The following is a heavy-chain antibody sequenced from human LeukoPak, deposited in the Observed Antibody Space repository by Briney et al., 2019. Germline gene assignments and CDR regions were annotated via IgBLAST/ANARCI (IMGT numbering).Heavy chain of an antibody. CDR1: GDSISSNNYY. Sequence: SETLSLTCTVSGDSISSNNYYWAWIRQSPEKGLEWIGSIYYRGSTYYNPSLKSRVTISVDTSKNQFSLKLSSVTAADTAVYYCARLSYGDAFDYWGQGTLVTVSS. V-gene: IGHV4-39*01. D-gene: IGHD4-17*01. CDR3: ARLSYGDAFDY. CDR2: IYYRGST. J-gene: IGHJ4*02.